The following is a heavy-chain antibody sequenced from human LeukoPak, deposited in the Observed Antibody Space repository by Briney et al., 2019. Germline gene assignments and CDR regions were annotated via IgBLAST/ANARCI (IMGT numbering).Heavy chain of an antibody. Sequence: GGSLRLSCAASGFTFSSYAMSWVRQAPGKGLEWVSAISGSGGSTYYADSVKGRFTISRDNSKNTLYLQMNSLRAEDTAVYYCAAKGNSLYYYYMDVWGKGTTVTVSS. CDR1: GFTFSSYA. V-gene: IGHV3-23*01. D-gene: IGHD1-1*01. CDR3: AAKGNSLYYYYMDV. J-gene: IGHJ6*03. CDR2: ISGSGGST.